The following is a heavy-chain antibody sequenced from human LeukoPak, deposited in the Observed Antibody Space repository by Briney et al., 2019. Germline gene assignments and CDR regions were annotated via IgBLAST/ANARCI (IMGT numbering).Heavy chain of an antibody. CDR3: ARMVSRITMIVVVIPSWFDP. V-gene: IGHV3-23*01. J-gene: IGHJ5*02. D-gene: IGHD3-22*01. CDR1: GFTFSSYA. CDR2: ISGSGDST. Sequence: GGSLRLSCAASGFTFSSYAMNWVRQAPGKGLEWVSSISGSGDSTYYTDSVKGRFTISRDNAKNSLYLQMNSLRAEDTAVYYCARMVSRITMIVVVIPSWFDPWGQGTLVTVSS.